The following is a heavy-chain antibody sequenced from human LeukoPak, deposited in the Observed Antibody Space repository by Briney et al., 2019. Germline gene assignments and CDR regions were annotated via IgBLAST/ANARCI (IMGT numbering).Heavy chain of an antibody. J-gene: IGHJ3*02. V-gene: IGHV3-21*01. CDR2: IGTSAGST. Sequence: KPGGSLRLSCAASGFTFSSYTMTWVRQAPGKGLEYVSGIGTSAGSTIYADSVKGRFTISRDNAKNSLYLQMNSLRAEDTAVYYCATEPPITGTMAIEPDAFDIWGQGTMVTVSS. CDR1: GFTFSSYT. CDR3: ATEPPITGTMAIEPDAFDI. D-gene: IGHD1-20*01.